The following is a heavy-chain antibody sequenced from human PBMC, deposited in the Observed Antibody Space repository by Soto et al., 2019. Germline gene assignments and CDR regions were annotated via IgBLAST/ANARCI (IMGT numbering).Heavy chain of an antibody. Sequence: PGGSLRLSCSASGFTFSSYAMHWVRQAPGKGLEYVSAISSNGGSTYYADSVKGRFTISRDDSKNTLYLQMSSLRAEDTAVYYCVIIPYCSGGSCYRNWFDPWGQGTLVTVSS. V-gene: IGHV3-64D*08. J-gene: IGHJ5*02. CDR2: ISSNGGST. CDR3: VIIPYCSGGSCYRNWFDP. D-gene: IGHD2-15*01. CDR1: GFTFSSYA.